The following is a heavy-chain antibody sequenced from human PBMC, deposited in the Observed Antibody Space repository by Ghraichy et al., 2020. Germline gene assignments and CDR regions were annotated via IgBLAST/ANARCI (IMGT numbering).Heavy chain of an antibody. J-gene: IGHJ6*02. Sequence: SQTLSLTCTVSGGSISSYYWSWIRQPAGKGLEWIGRIYSSGSTNYNPSLKSRVTMSVDTSKNHFSLKLNSVTAADTAVYYCARGHVVYGPGGMVVWGQGATVTVSS. CDR2: IYSSGST. V-gene: IGHV4-4*07. D-gene: IGHD3-10*01. CDR1: GGSISSYY. CDR3: ARGHVVYGPGGMVV.